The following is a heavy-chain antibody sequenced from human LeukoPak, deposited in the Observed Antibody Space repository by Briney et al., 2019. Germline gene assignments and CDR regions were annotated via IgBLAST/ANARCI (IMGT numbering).Heavy chain of an antibody. J-gene: IGHJ5*02. Sequence: PSETLSLTCAVYGGSLSAYYWSWIRQPPGKGLEWIGEINHSGSTNYNPSLKSRVTISVDTSKNQFSLKLNSVTAADTAVYYCASCGVTIPNWFDHWGQGTLVTVSS. CDR3: ASCGVTIPNWFDH. CDR2: INHSGST. V-gene: IGHV4-34*01. CDR1: GGSLSAYY. D-gene: IGHD1-26*01.